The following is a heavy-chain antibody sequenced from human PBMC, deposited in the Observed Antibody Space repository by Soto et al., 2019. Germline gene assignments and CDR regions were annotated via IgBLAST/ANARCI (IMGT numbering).Heavy chain of an antibody. V-gene: IGHV3-15*01. CDR1: GFTVISAW. CDR2: IRSKTEGGTI. Sequence: DVQLVESGGDLVKPGGSLRLSCAVSGFTVISAWMSWVRQAPGKGLEWVGRIRSKTEGGTIDYAAPVKGRFTISRDDSKNTLYLQMNSLKTEDTAVYYCTTGVTLPGDYPDYWGQGTLVTVSS. D-gene: IGHD3-9*01. J-gene: IGHJ4*02. CDR3: TTGVTLPGDYPDY.